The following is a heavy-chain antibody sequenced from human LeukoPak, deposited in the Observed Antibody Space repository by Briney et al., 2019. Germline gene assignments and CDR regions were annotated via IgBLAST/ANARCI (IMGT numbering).Heavy chain of an antibody. V-gene: IGHV1-2*02. CDR2: INPNSGGT. CDR3: AREKNADYYGSGSYAFDI. CDR1: GYTFINYY. D-gene: IGHD3-10*01. J-gene: IGHJ3*02. Sequence: ASVKVSCKASGYTFINYYIHWVRQSPGQGLEWMGWINPNSGGTHYAQKFQGRVTMTRDTSISTAYMELSRLRSDDTAVYYCAREKNADYYGSGSYAFDIWGQGTMVTVSS.